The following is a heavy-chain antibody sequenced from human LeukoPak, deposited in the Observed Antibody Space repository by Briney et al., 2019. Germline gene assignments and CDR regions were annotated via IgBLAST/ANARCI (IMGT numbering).Heavy chain of an antibody. D-gene: IGHD6-13*01. CDR1: GFTLSTSGVG. V-gene: IGHV2-5*01. CDR3: AFCDYSSSWYYFDY. CDR2: TYWNDDK. J-gene: IGHJ4*02. Sequence: SGPTLVNPTQTLTLTCTFSGFTLSTSGVGVGWIRQPPGKALEWLALTYWNDDKRYSPSLKSRLTITKDTSKNQVVLTMTNMDPVDTATYYCAFCDYSSSWYYFDYWGQGTLVTVSS.